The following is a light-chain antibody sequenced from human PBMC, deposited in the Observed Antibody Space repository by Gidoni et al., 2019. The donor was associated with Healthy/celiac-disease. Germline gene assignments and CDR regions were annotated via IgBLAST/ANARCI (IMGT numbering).Light chain of an antibody. V-gene: IGKV3-15*01. CDR3: QQYNNWPRT. CDR2: GAS. Sequence: EIVMTQSPATLSVSPGERATLSCRASQSVSSNLACDQQTPGQAPRLLIYGASTRATGIPARFSGRGSGTEFTLTISSLLSEEFSVYYCQQYNNWPRTFGQGTKLEIK. CDR1: QSVSSN. J-gene: IGKJ2*01.